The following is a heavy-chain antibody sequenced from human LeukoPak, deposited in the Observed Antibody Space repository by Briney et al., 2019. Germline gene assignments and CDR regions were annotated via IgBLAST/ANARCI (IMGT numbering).Heavy chain of an antibody. CDR1: GDSFSSHY. D-gene: IGHD4-17*01. Sequence: SETLSLTCAVSGDSFSSHYWTWIRQPPGKGLEWIGYISYVGSTNYNPSLKSRVTISIDTSKNQFSLKLRSVTAAVTAVYYCARDLVTVTKGFDIWGQGTMVSVSS. J-gene: IGHJ3*02. CDR2: ISYVGST. V-gene: IGHV4-59*11. CDR3: ARDLVTVTKGFDI.